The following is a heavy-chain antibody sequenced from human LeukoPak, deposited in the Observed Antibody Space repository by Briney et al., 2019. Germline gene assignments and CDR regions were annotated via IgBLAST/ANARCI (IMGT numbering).Heavy chain of an antibody. Sequence: GGSLRLSCAASGFTFSSYGMHWVRQAPGKGLEWVAFIRYDGSNKYYADSVKGRFTISRDNSENTLYLQMNSLRAEDTAVYYCAKDKDSNPYYYYMDVWGKGTTVAVSS. D-gene: IGHD4-11*01. J-gene: IGHJ6*03. CDR1: GFTFSSYG. CDR2: IRYDGSNK. V-gene: IGHV3-30*02. CDR3: AKDKDSNPYYYYMDV.